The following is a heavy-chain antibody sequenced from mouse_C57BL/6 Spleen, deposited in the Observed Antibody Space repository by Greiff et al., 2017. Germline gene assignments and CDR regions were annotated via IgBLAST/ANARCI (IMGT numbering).Heavy chain of an antibody. CDR2: ISRGSSTI. CDR1: GFTFSDYG. V-gene: IGHV5-17*01. D-gene: IGHD1-1*01. CDR3: ARRNYGSSFDY. J-gene: IGHJ2*01. Sequence: EVMLVESGGGLVKPGGSLKLSCAASGFTFSDYGMHWVRQAPEKGLEWVAYISRGSSTIYYADTVKGRFTISRDNAKNTLVLQMTSLRSEDTAMYYCARRNYGSSFDYWGKGTTLTVSS.